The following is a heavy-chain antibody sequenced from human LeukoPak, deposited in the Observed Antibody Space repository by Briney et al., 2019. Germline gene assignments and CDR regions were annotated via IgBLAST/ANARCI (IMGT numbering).Heavy chain of an antibody. V-gene: IGHV6-1*01. Sequence: QTLSLTCAISGDSVSSNSVTWNWIRQSPSRGLEWLGRTYYRSTWYNDYAVSVRGRITVNPDTSKNQFSLHLNSVTPEDTAVYYCARRLTQYDCFDPWGQGILVTVSS. CDR3: ARRLTQYDCFDP. CDR1: GDSVSSNSVT. CDR2: TYYRSTWYN. J-gene: IGHJ5*02. D-gene: IGHD2-2*01.